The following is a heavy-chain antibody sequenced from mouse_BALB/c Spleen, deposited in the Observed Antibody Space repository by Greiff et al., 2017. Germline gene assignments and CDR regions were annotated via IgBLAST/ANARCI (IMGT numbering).Heavy chain of an antibody. Sequence: EVNLVESGGGLVKPGGSLKLSCAASGFTFSSYAMSWVRQTPEKRLEWVASISSGGSTYYPDSVKGRFTISRDNARNILYLQMSSLRSEDTAMYYCAREDYYGSSYAMDYWGQGTSVPVPS. V-gene: IGHV5-6-5*01. CDR2: ISSGGST. J-gene: IGHJ4*01. CDR1: GFTFSSYA. D-gene: IGHD1-1*01. CDR3: AREDYYGSSYAMDY.